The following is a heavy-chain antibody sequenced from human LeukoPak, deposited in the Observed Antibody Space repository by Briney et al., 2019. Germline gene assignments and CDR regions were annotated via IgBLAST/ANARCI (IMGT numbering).Heavy chain of an antibody. CDR3: ARGRTTLVRTISGMDV. J-gene: IGHJ6*02. D-gene: IGHD3-10*01. V-gene: IGHV1-8*01. CDR1: GYTFTNYD. Sequence: ASVKVSCKASGYTFTNYDIHWVRQATGQGLEWMGWMNPHSDNTAYAQKFQGRVTMTRNTSISTAYMELTSLRSEDTAVYYCARGRTTLVRTISGMDVWGQGTTVTVSS. CDR2: MNPHSDNT.